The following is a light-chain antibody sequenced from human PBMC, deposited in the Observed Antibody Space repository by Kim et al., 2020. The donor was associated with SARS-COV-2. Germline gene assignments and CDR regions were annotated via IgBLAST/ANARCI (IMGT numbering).Light chain of an antibody. CDR1: SSNIGAGYD. Sequence: QSVLTQPPSVSGAPGQGVTISCTGSSSNIGAGYDVHWYQQVPGTAPKLLIYGNNNRPSGVPDRFSGSKSGTSAALAITGLQAADEADYYCQSYYSRRSGSRVFGGGTQLTVL. J-gene: IGLJ3*02. CDR3: QSYYSRRSGSRV. CDR2: GNN. V-gene: IGLV1-40*01.